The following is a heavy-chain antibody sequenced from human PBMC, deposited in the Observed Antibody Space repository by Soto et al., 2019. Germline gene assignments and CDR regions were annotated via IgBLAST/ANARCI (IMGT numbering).Heavy chain of an antibody. D-gene: IGHD6-19*01. Sequence: QEQLVQSGAEVKRPGASVKISCRASGYNFISSNINRVRQAAGQRPEWLGWMNPANGNAAFARHFQGRVTMTRDTSTDTAYMELGGLSSGDTAIYYCARAVGIAVTGLDLWGPGTLVTVS. CDR1: GYNFISSN. J-gene: IGHJ5*02. V-gene: IGHV1-8*01. CDR3: ARAVGIAVTGLDL. CDR2: MNPANGNA.